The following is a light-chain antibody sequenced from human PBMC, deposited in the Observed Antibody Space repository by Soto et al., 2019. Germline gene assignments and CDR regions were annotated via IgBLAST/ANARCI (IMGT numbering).Light chain of an antibody. Sequence: DIQMTQSPSSVSASVGDRVTITCRASQDISSWLAWYQQKPGKAPKLLIYAASSLQSGVPSTFSGSGSGTDFTLTTNSLQPEDFATYYCQQANSFPLTFGGGTKVEIK. J-gene: IGKJ4*01. CDR2: AAS. CDR1: QDISSW. V-gene: IGKV1-12*01. CDR3: QQANSFPLT.